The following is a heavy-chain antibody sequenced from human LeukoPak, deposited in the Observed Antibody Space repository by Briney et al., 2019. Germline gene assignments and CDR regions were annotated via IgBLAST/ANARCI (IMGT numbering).Heavy chain of an antibody. Sequence: GGSLRLSCAASGFTFSSYEMNWVRQAPGKGLEWVANIKQDGNEKHYVDSVKGRFTISRDNAKNSLYLQMNSLRAEDTAVYYCARHTTLDPWGQGALVTVSS. J-gene: IGHJ5*02. V-gene: IGHV3-7*01. CDR3: ARHTTLDP. CDR1: GFTFSSYE. CDR2: IKQDGNEK. D-gene: IGHD1-14*01.